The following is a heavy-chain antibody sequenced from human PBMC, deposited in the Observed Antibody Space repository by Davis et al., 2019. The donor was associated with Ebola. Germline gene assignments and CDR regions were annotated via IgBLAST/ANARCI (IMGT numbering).Heavy chain of an antibody. D-gene: IGHD3-3*01. Sequence: MPSETLSLTCAVYGGSFSGYYWSWIRQPPGKGLEWIGYMYYSGSTNYNPSLKSRVTISVDTSKNQFSLKLSSVTAADTAVYYCARARFLEWSLDYWGQGTLVTVSS. J-gene: IGHJ4*02. CDR1: GGSFSGYY. CDR3: ARARFLEWSLDY. V-gene: IGHV4-59*01. CDR2: MYYSGST.